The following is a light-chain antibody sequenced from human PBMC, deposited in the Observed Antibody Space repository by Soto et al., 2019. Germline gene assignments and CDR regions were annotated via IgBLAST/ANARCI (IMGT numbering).Light chain of an antibody. CDR1: QDIGTS. CDR2: AAS. V-gene: IGKV1-9*01. J-gene: IGKJ4*01. Sequence: DIQLTQSPSFLSASVRDRVTITCRASQDIGTSLAWYQQRPGKAPKVLITAASTSQSEVPPRFSGSGSGTEFTLTISSLQPEDLATYDCQQLNTYPLPFGGGTNVEI. CDR3: QQLNTYPLP.